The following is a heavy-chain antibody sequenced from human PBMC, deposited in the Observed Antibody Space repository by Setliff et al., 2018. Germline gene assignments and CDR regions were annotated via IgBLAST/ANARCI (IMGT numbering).Heavy chain of an antibody. CDR3: ASHVGIWDYSYMHA. J-gene: IGHJ6*03. D-gene: IGHD1-26*01. Sequence: SETLSLTCTVSGGSISSYYWSWIRQPAGKGLEWIGRIYTSGSTNYNPSLKSRVTMSVDTSKNQFSLKLSSVTAADTAVYYCASHVGIWDYSYMHAWGKGTSVTVSS. CDR1: GGSISSYY. V-gene: IGHV4-4*07. CDR2: IYTSGST.